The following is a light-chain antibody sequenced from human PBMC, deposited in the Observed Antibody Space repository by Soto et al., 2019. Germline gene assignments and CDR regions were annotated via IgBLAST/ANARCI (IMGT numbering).Light chain of an antibody. CDR3: QQYVSSPWA. CDR1: QSVSSSF. J-gene: IGKJ1*01. V-gene: IGKV3-20*01. CDR2: GAS. Sequence: IVLAQSPGTLSLSPGERATLSCRASQSVSSSFLAWYQQKAGQAPRLLIYGASRRATGIPDRFSGSGSGTDFTLTISRLEPXXFAVYYCQQYVSSPWAFGQGTKVEI.